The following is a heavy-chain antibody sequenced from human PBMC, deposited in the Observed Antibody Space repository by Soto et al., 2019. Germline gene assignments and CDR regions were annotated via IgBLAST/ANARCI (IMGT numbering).Heavy chain of an antibody. CDR3: AKGKSQHPIARMDV. D-gene: IGHD2-15*01. J-gene: IGHJ6*02. CDR1: GFTFSSYA. V-gene: IGHV3-23*01. Sequence: GGSLRLSCAASGFTFSSYAMSWVRQAPGKGLEWVSAISGSGGSTYYADSVKGRFTISRDNSKNTLYLQMNSLRAEDTAVYYCAKGKSQHPIARMDVWGQGTTVTVSS. CDR2: ISGSGGST.